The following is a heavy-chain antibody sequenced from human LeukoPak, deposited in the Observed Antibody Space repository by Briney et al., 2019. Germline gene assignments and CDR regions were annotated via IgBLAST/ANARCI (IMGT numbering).Heavy chain of an antibody. CDR2: INPNSGGT. CDR3: AREANYGGYCDY. D-gene: IGHD2-21*01. CDR1: GYTFTGYY. J-gene: IGHJ4*02. Sequence: ASVKVSCKASGYTFTGYYMHWVRQAPGQGLEWMGWINPNSGGTNYAQKFQGRVTMTRDTSISTAYMELSRLRSDDTASYYCAREANYGGYCDYWGQGTLVTVSS. V-gene: IGHV1-2*02.